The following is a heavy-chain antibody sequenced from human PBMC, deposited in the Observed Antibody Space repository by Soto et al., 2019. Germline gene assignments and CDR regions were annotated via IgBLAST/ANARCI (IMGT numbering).Heavy chain of an antibody. J-gene: IGHJ4*02. CDR1: GYTFTSYA. D-gene: IGHD6-6*01. CDR2: INAGNGNT. V-gene: IGHV1-3*01. Sequence: ASVKVSCKASGYTFTSYAMHWVRQAPGQRLEWMGWINAGNGNTKYSQKFQGRVTITRDTSASTAYMELSSLRSEDTAVYYCARDLSYSSSNDYWGQGTLVTVSS. CDR3: ARDLSYSSSNDY.